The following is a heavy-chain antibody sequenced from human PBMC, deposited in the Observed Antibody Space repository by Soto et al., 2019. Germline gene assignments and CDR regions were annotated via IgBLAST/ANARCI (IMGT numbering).Heavy chain of an antibody. CDR1: GYSFTSYW. CDR3: ARRKAAAGNCFDP. Sequence: PGESLKISCKGSGYSFTSYWIGWVRQMPGKGLEWMGIIYPGDSDTRYSPSFQGQVTISADKSISTAYLQWSSLKASDTAMYYCARRKAAAGNCFDPWGPGPLVTVST. D-gene: IGHD6-13*01. V-gene: IGHV5-51*01. CDR2: IYPGDSDT. J-gene: IGHJ5*02.